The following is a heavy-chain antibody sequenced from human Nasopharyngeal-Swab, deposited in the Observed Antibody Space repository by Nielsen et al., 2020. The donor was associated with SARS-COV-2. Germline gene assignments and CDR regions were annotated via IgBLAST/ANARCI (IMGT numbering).Heavy chain of an antibody. CDR3: ARLYCGGDCSYYYYYGMDV. J-gene: IGHJ6*02. Sequence: ASVKVSCKDSGYTFTSYGISWVRQAPGQGLEWMGWISAYNGNTNYAQKLQGRVTMTTDTSTSTAYMELRSLRSDDTAVYYCARLYCGGDCSYYYYYGMDVWGQGTTVTVSS. D-gene: IGHD2-21*02. V-gene: IGHV1-18*01. CDR1: GYTFTSYG. CDR2: ISAYNGNT.